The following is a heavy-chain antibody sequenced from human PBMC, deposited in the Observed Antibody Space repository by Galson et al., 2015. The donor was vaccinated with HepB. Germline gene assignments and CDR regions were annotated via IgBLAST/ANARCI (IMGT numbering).Heavy chain of an antibody. CDR2: IIPIFGTA. CDR1: GGTFSSYA. V-gene: IGHV1-69*13. Sequence: SVKVSCKASGGTFSSYAISRVRQAPGQGLEWMGGIIPIFGTANYAQKFQGRVTITADESTSTAYMELSSLRSEDTAVYYCARESAQMGGFDIWGQGTMVTVSS. CDR3: ARESAQMGGFDI. D-gene: IGHD3-16*01. J-gene: IGHJ3*02.